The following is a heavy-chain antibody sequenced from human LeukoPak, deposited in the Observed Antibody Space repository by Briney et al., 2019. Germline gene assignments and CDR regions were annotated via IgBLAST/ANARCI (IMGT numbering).Heavy chain of an antibody. J-gene: IGHJ6*02. Sequence: SETLSLTCAVYGGSFSGYYWSWIRQPPGKGLEWIGEINHSGSTNYNPSLKSRVTISVDTSKNQFSLKLSSVTAADTAVYYCAAAHYYDILTGHYYYYGMDVWGQGTTVTVSS. V-gene: IGHV4-34*01. CDR2: INHSGST. D-gene: IGHD3-9*01. CDR3: AAAHYYDILTGHYYYYGMDV. CDR1: GGSFSGYY.